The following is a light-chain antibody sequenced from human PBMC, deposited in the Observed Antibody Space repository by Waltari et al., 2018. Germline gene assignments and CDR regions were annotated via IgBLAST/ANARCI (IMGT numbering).Light chain of an antibody. CDR1: SSDAGTSAY. CDR2: DVT. J-gene: IGLJ3*02. V-gene: IGLV2-14*03. CDR3: GSYSSSRTLWV. Sequence: QSALTQPASVSGSPGQSITISCTGPSSDAGTSAYVSWYQQHPGNAPKLVIYDVTNRPSGVSSRFSGSKSGDTASLTISGLQAEDEADYYCGSYSSSRTLWVFGGGTKLTVL.